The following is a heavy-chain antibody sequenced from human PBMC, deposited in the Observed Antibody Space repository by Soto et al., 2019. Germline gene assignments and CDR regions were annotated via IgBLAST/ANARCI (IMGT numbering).Heavy chain of an antibody. Sequence: PGGSLRLSCAASGFTFSSYSMNWVRQAPGKGLEWVSYISSSSSTIYYADSVKGRFTISRDNAKNSLYLQMNSLRAEDTAVYYCAKEDDTPVGLAAWGQGTTVTVSS. CDR2: ISSSSSTI. CDR1: GFTFSSYS. J-gene: IGHJ6*02. D-gene: IGHD3-22*01. V-gene: IGHV3-48*01. CDR3: AKEDDTPVGLAA.